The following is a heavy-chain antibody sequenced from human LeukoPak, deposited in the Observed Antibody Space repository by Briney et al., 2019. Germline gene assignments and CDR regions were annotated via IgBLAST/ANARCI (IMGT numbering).Heavy chain of an antibody. Sequence: SGGSLRLSCAASGFTFSSYWMHWVRQAPGKGLEWVAVISYDGSNKYYADSVKGRFTISRDYSKNTLYLQMNSLRAEDTAVYYCAREEGLVLDYWGQGTLVTVSS. CDR2: ISYDGSNK. CDR1: GFTFSSYW. J-gene: IGHJ4*02. V-gene: IGHV3-30-3*01. CDR3: AREEGLVLDY. D-gene: IGHD2-8*02.